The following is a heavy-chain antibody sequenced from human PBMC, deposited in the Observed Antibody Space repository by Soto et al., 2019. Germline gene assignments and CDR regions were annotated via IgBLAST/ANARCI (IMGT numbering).Heavy chain of an antibody. D-gene: IGHD1-26*01. CDR3: TTEVIVGATTGYYYGMDC. CDR2: IKSKTDGGTT. Sequence: PGGSLRLSCAASGFTFSNAWMNWVRQAPGKGLEWVGRIKSKTDGGTTDYAAPVKGRFTISRDDSKNTLYLQMNSLKTEDTAVYYCTTEVIVGATTGYYYGMDCWGQGTTVTVAS. J-gene: IGHJ6*01. V-gene: IGHV3-15*07. CDR1: GFTFSNAW.